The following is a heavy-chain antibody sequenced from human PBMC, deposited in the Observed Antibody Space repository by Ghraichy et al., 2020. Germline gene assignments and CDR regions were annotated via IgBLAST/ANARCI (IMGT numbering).Heavy chain of an antibody. D-gene: IGHD1-1*01. CDR3: ARELERRFGYSYGMDV. CDR1: GFTFSRYS. V-gene: IGHV3-21*01. J-gene: IGHJ6*02. Sequence: GESLNISCAASGFTFSRYSMNWVRQAPGKGLEWVSFISSSSYIYYADSVKGRFTISRDNAKNSLYLQMNSLRDEDTAVYYCARELERRFGYSYGMDVWGQGTTVTVSS. CDR2: ISSSSYI.